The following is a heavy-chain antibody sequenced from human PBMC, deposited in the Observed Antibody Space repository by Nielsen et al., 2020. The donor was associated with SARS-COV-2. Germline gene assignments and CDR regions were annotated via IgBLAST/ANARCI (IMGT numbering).Heavy chain of an antibody. CDR3: AKDSGSGLAD. CDR2: MSRSGART. D-gene: IGHD6-19*01. V-gene: IGHV3-11*06. Sequence: GGSLRLSCEASGFTFSDFYLSWIRQAPGKGLEWVTHMSRSGARTKSADSVKGRFTISRDNSKNTLYLQMNSLRAEDTAVYYCAKDSGSGLADWGQGTPVTVSS. CDR1: GFTFSDFY. J-gene: IGHJ4*02.